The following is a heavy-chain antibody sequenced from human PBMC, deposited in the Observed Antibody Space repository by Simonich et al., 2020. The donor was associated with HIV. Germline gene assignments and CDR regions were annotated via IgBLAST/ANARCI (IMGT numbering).Heavy chain of an antibody. CDR3: ARLKVVGTTNVLYYFDY. V-gene: IGHV4-34*01. D-gene: IGHD1-26*01. J-gene: IGHJ4*02. Sequence: QEQLRQWGAGLLKPSETLSLTCAVYGESFSGYYWTWIRQPPGKGLEWIGEINHSGSTNYNPSLKSRVTISVDTSKNQFSLKLSSVTAADTAVYYCARLKVVGTTNVLYYFDYWGQGTLVTVSS. CDR1: GESFSGYY. CDR2: INHSGST.